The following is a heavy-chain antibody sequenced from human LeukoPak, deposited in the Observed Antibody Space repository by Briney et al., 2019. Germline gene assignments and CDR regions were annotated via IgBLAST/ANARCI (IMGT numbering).Heavy chain of an antibody. V-gene: IGHV3-23*01. CDR3: AKGSSGWYPGFDY. CDR2: SGSGGSP. D-gene: IGHD6-19*01. Sequence: GSLRLSCAASGFTSTNYAMNWVRQAPGKGLEWVSTSGSGGSPFYADSVKGRFTISRDNSRNTLYLQMSSLRVEDTAVYYCAKGSSGWYPGFDYWGQGILVSVSS. J-gene: IGHJ4*02. CDR1: GFTSTNYA.